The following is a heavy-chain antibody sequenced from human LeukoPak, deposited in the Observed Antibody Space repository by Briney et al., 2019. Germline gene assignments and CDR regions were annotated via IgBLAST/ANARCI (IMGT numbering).Heavy chain of an antibody. CDR3: ARQDFGSGILPGY. Sequence: PSETLSLTCTVSGDSFTKGPYYWAWIRQPPGKGLEWIGNIYYTGTTYYNPPLRSRVTISVDTSKNQFSLKLSSVTAADTAVYYCARQDFGSGILPGYWGQGTLVTVSS. V-gene: IGHV4-39*07. CDR2: IYYTGTT. CDR1: GDSFTKGPYY. J-gene: IGHJ4*02. D-gene: IGHD3-10*01.